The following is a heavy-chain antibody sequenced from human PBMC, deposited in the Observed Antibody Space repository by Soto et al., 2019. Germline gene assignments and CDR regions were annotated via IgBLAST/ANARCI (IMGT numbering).Heavy chain of an antibody. Sequence: PSETLSLTCTVSGGSISSYYWSWIRQPPGKGLEWVGYVYNNGGTKYNPSLKSRVTISVDTSNDQFSLKLTSVTAADTAVYYCARGYYYDTSGYYSAFDIWGQGTMVTVSS. CDR3: ARGYYYDTSGYYSAFDI. J-gene: IGHJ3*02. CDR1: GGSISSYY. V-gene: IGHV4-59*01. CDR2: VYNNGGT. D-gene: IGHD3-22*01.